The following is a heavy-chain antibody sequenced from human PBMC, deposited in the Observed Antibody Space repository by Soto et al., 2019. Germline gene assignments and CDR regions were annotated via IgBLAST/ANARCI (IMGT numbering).Heavy chain of an antibody. J-gene: IGHJ3*02. CDR3: ARRRYFDWFQTIKDDASDI. D-gene: IGHD3-9*01. CDR1: GGSISSSSYY. V-gene: IGHV4-39*01. CDR2: IYYSGST. Sequence: PSETLFLTCTVSGGSISSSSYYWGWIRQPPGKGLEWIGSIYYSGSTYYNPSLKSRVTISVDTSKNQFSLKLSSVTAADTAVYYCARRRYFDWFQTIKDDASDIWGQGTMVTVSS.